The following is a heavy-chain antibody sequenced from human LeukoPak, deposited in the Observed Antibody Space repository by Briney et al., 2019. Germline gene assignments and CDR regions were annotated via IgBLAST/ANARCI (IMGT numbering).Heavy chain of an antibody. CDR1: GFTVSSNY. D-gene: IGHD2-2*02. J-gene: IGHJ4*02. Sequence: GGSLRLSCAASGFTVSSNYMSWVRQAPGKGLEWVSFIYSCGRIYYADSVKGRFTISRDNAKNTLYLQMNSLRAEDTAVYYCGRGFSIVPAGIPDYWGLGTLVTVSS. CDR3: GRGFSIVPAGIPDY. CDR2: IYSCGRI. V-gene: IGHV3-66*01.